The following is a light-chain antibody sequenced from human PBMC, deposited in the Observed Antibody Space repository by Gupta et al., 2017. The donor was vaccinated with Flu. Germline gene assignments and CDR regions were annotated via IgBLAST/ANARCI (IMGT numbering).Light chain of an antibody. Sequence: PSSLSASIGYRVTITGQASQDIRYYLNWYQQRPGRAPKLLIYDASNLETGVPSRFTGGGSGTDFSLTITSLQPEDIATYYCQQYDGLPPTFGQGTRLEVK. CDR2: DAS. CDR3: QQYDGLPPT. CDR1: QDIRYY. J-gene: IGKJ5*01. V-gene: IGKV1-33*01.